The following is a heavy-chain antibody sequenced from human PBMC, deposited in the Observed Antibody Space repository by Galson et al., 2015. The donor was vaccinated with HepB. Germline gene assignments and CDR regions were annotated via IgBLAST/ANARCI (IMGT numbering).Heavy chain of an antibody. Sequence: SLRLSCAASGFTFSSYAMSWVRQAPGKGLEWVSAISGSGGSTYYADSVKGRFTISRDNSKNTLYLQMNSLRAEDTAVYYCAILGGIVVVPAATDDYWGQGTLVTVSS. V-gene: IGHV3-23*01. J-gene: IGHJ4*02. CDR2: ISGSGGST. CDR3: AILGGIVVVPAATDDY. D-gene: IGHD2-2*01. CDR1: GFTFSSYA.